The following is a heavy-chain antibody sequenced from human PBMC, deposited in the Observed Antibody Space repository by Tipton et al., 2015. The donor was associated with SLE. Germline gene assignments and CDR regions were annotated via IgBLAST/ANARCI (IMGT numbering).Heavy chain of an antibody. V-gene: IGHV3-9*01. CDR2: ISWNSGNR. D-gene: IGHD3-10*01. CDR1: GFNFDDYT. J-gene: IGHJ3*02. Sequence: SLRLCCAASGFNFDDYTVNWVRQAPGKGLEWVSGISWNSGNRDYADSVKGRFSISRDNTKSSLYLQMNTLRAEDTALYYCVKSRYYSKAFDIWGQGTMVTVST. CDR3: VKSRYYSKAFDI.